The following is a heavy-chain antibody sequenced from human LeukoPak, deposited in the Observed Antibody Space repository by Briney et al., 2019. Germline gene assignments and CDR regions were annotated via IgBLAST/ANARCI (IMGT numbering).Heavy chain of an antibody. Sequence: GGSLRLSCAASGFTFSSYSMNWVREAPGKGLEWGAYISSSSSTIYYADSVKGRFTISRDNAKNSLYLQMNSLRAEDTAVYYCARDPGYCSGGSCYFQHYYFDYRGQGTLVTVSS. J-gene: IGHJ4*02. CDR2: ISSSSSTI. CDR3: ARDPGYCSGGSCYFQHYYFDY. D-gene: IGHD2-15*01. V-gene: IGHV3-48*04. CDR1: GFTFSSYS.